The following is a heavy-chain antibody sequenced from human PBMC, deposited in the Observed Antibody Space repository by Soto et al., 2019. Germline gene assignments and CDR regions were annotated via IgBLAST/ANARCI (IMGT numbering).Heavy chain of an antibody. CDR3: AREEWGRSSSYNWFDP. CDR2: IIPILGIA. CDR1: GGTFSSYT. D-gene: IGHD6-6*01. V-gene: IGHV1-69*08. Sequence: QVQLVQSGAEVKKPGSSVKVSCKASGGTFSSYTISWVRQAPGQGLEWMGRIIPILGIANYAQKFQGRVTITADKSTSTAYMELSSLRSEDTAVYYCAREEWGRSSSYNWFDPWGQGTLVTVSS. J-gene: IGHJ5*02.